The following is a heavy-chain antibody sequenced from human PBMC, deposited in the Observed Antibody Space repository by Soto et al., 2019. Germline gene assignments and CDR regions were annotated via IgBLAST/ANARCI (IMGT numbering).Heavy chain of an antibody. Sequence: ASVKVSCKASGGTFSSYAISWVRQAPGQGLEWMGGIIPIFGTANYAQKFQGRVTITADESTSTAYMELSSLRSEDTAVYYCARARYCTNGVCTFDYWGQGTLVTVSS. CDR1: GGTFSSYA. CDR3: ARARYCTNGVCTFDY. CDR2: IIPIFGTA. D-gene: IGHD2-8*01. J-gene: IGHJ4*02. V-gene: IGHV1-69*13.